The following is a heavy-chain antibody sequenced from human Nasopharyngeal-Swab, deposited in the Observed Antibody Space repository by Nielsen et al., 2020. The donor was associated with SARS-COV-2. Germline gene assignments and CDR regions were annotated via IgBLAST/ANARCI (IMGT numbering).Heavy chain of an antibody. D-gene: IGHD3-10*01. V-gene: IGHV3-48*03. CDR3: ARDEGARVLWFGELSTYYCYGMDV. Sequence: VRQAPGKGLEWVSYISSSGSTIYYADSVKGRFTISRDNAKNSLYLQMNSLRAEDTAVYYCARDEGARVLWFGELSTYYCYGMDVWGQGTTVTVSS. J-gene: IGHJ6*02. CDR2: ISSSGSTI.